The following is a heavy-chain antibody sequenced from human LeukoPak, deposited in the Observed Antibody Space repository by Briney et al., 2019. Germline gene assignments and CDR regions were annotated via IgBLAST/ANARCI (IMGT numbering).Heavy chain of an antibody. CDR2: ISYDGSNK. V-gene: IGHV3-30*19. D-gene: IGHD5-12*01. Sequence: GGSLRLSCAASGFTFSSYGMHWVRQAPGKGLEWVAVISYDGSNKYYAGSVKGRFTISRDNSKNTLYLQMNSLRAEDTAVYYCASSLRGTVATHGGCDYWGQGTLVTVSS. CDR3: ASSLRGTVATHGGCDY. J-gene: IGHJ4*02. CDR1: GFTFSSYG.